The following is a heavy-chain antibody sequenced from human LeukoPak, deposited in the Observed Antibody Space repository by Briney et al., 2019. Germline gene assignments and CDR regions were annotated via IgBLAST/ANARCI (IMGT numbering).Heavy chain of an antibody. CDR1: GFTFSTYD. CDR3: AKWRGTSPVGEFDP. J-gene: IGHJ5*02. CDR2: INSDGSGT. Sequence: PGPCLRLSWAASGFTFSTYDTSWVRPVPGKGLVWVSRINSDGSGTSYADSVKGRFTISRDNAKNTLYLQMNSLRAEDTAVYYCAKWRGTSPVGEFDPWGQGTLVTVSS. D-gene: IGHD2-21*01. V-gene: IGHV3-74*01.